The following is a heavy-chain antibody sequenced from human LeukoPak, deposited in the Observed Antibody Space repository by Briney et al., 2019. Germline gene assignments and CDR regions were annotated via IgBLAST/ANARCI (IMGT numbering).Heavy chain of an antibody. D-gene: IGHD1-14*01. CDR3: ARDIHVPRIREPYFDI. J-gene: IGHJ3*02. V-gene: IGHV4-4*07. CDR2: ISTSGNT. Sequence: SETLSLTCTVSGGSINVFYWSWIRQPAGKGLQWIGRISTSGNTDYNPSLKSRVTMSVDTSKNQFSLKLSSVTAADTAVYYCARDIHVPRIREPYFDIWGEGTLVTVSS. CDR1: GGSINVFY.